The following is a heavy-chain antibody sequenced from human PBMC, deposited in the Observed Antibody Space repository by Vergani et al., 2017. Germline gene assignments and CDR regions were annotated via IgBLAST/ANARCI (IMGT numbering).Heavy chain of an antibody. Sequence: QVQLVESGGGLVKPGGSLRLSCEASGLTFSSYGMNWVRQAPGKGLEGVAVISYDGSNKNYEDSVRGRFPISRDNSKNTLYLQMNSLRAEDTAVYYCAKDWGIGDRLPDYWGQGTLVTVSS. CDR1: GLTFSSYG. CDR3: AKDWGIGDRLPDY. V-gene: IGHV3-30*18. J-gene: IGHJ4*02. CDR2: ISYDGSNK. D-gene: IGHD3-16*01.